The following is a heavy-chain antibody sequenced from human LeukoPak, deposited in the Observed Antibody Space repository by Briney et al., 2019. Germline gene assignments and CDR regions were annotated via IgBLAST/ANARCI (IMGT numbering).Heavy chain of an antibody. V-gene: IGHV6-1*01. CDR2: TYYRSKWYN. D-gene: IGHD2-15*01. CDR3: ARVPGYCSGGSCYTNDWFDP. J-gene: IGHJ5*02. CDR1: GDSVSSNSAA. Sequence: SQTLSLTCAISGDSVSSNSAAWNWIRQSPSRGLEWLGRTYYRSKWYNDYAVSVKSRITINPDTSKNQFSLQLNSVTPEDTAVYYCARVPGYCSGGSCYTNDWFDPWGQGTLVTVSS.